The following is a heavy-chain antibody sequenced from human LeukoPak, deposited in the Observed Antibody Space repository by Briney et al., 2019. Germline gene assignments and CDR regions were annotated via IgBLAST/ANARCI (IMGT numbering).Heavy chain of an antibody. D-gene: IGHD3-3*01. CDR3: ARGPYYDCWSGYYFDP. V-gene: IGHV4-34*01. CDR2: INHSGST. CDR1: GGSFSGYY. J-gene: IGHJ5*02. Sequence: PSETLSLTCAVYGGSFSGYYWSWIRQPPGKGLEWIGEINHSGSTNYNPSLKSRVTISVDTSKNQFSLKLSSVTAADTAVYYCARGPYYDCWSGYYFDPWGQGTLVTVSS.